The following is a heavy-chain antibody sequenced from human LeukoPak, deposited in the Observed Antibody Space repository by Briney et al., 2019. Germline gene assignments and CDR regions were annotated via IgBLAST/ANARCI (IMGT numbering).Heavy chain of an antibody. CDR2: INPNSGGT. CDR1: GYTFTGYY. J-gene: IGHJ4*02. CDR3: APDRTYCSGGSCHAGALDY. D-gene: IGHD2-15*01. V-gene: IGHV1-2*02. Sequence: ASVKVSCKASGYTFTGYYMHWVRQAPGQGLEWMGWINPNSGGTNYAQKFQGRVTMTRDTSISTAYMKLSRLRSDGTAVYYCAPDRTYCSGGSCHAGALDYWGQGTLVTVSS.